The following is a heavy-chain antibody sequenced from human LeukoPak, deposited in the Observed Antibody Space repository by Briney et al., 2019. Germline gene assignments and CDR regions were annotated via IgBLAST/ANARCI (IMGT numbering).Heavy chain of an antibody. CDR2: ISGSGGST. V-gene: IGHV3-23*01. CDR3: AKDRYYDILTGYSGVGAFDI. D-gene: IGHD3-9*01. J-gene: IGHJ3*02. Sequence: PGGSLRLSCAASGFTFSSYAMSWVRQAPGKGLEWVSAISGSGGSTYYADSVKGRFTISRDNSKKTLSLQMNSLRAEDTAVYYCAKDRYYDILTGYSGVGAFDIWGQGTMVTVSS. CDR1: GFTFSSYA.